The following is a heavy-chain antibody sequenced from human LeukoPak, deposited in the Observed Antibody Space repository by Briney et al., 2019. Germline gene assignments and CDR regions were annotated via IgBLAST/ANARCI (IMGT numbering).Heavy chain of an antibody. D-gene: IGHD4-17*01. J-gene: IGHJ4*02. CDR3: ARHGTVTHRFDY. Sequence: SETLSLTCGVSGGSMSSSSYYWGWIRQPPGKGLEWIGSIYYSGSTYYDPSLKSRVTISVDSSKNQCSLKLSSVTAADTAVYYCARHGTVTHRFDYWGQGTLVTVSS. CDR2: IYYSGST. CDR1: GGSMSSSSYY. V-gene: IGHV4-39*01.